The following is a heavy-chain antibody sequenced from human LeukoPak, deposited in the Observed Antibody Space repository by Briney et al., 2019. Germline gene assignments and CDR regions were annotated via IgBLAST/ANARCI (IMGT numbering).Heavy chain of an antibody. CDR1: GLTLSGNY. CDR2: IKQDAGET. D-gene: IGHD2-2*01. V-gene: IGHV3-7*05. Sequence: GGSLTLSCAASGLTLSGNYMRCALRPPGKGGVEVANIKQDAGETHYEDSVKGRFTISRDNAKNPLYLQMNSLKAEDTAVYYCARDPRYCSSSSCRWEPFDCWCEETLVTVSS. CDR3: ARDPRYCSSSSCRWEPFDC. J-gene: IGHJ4*02.